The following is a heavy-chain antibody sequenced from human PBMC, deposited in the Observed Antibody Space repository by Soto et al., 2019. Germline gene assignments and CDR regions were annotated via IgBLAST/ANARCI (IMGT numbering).Heavy chain of an antibody. CDR3: ARGVASSSRTSLIY. D-gene: IGHD6-13*01. CDR2: IYYSGST. CDR1: GDSTRSYY. Sequence: SVTLSLTCTVSGDSTRSYYWSWIRQSPGKGLEWIGYIYYSGSTNFTPSLESRDTMSIDTTKNQFSLKLSSVTAADTAIYYGARGVASSSRTSLIYWGQGALVTVS. J-gene: IGHJ4*02. V-gene: IGHV4-59*01.